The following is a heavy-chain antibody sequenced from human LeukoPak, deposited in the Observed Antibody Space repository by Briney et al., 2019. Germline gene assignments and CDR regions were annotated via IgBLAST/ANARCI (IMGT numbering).Heavy chain of an antibody. J-gene: IGHJ6*02. CDR3: ARVRATVRLGDPHYYYYGMDV. Sequence: SETLSLTCAVYGGSFSGYYWSWIRQPPGKGLEWIGYIYYSGSTNYNPSLKSRVTISVDTSKNQFSLELSSVTAADTAVYYCARVRATVRLGDPHYYYYGMDVWGQGTTVTVSS. V-gene: IGHV4-59*01. D-gene: IGHD4-4*01. CDR1: GGSFSGYY. CDR2: IYYSGST.